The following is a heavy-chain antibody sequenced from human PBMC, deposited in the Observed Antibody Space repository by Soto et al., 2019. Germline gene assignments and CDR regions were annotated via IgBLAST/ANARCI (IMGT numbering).Heavy chain of an antibody. Sequence: GGSLRLSCAASGFTFSSYAMSWVRQAPGKGLEWVSAISGSGGGTYYADSVKGRFTISRDNSKNTLYLQMNSLRAEDTAVYYCAKDLSDYIWGTYRFDVGFDYWGQGTLVTVSS. V-gene: IGHV3-23*01. CDR2: ISGSGGGT. D-gene: IGHD3-16*02. J-gene: IGHJ4*02. CDR1: GFTFSSYA. CDR3: AKDLSDYIWGTYRFDVGFDY.